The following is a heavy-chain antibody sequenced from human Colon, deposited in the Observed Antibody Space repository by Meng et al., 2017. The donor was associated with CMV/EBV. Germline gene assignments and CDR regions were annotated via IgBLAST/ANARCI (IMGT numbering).Heavy chain of an antibody. Sequence: SETLSLTCTVSGGSISSPSHYWGWIRHSPEKGLEWIGSIFYTGTTYYKPSLESRVTISIDTSKNEFSLKLRSVNAADTAVYHCARLSGYYSGGFFDFWGRGTLVTVSS. J-gene: IGHJ4*02. V-gene: IGHV4-39*07. D-gene: IGHD3-3*01. CDR3: ARLSGYYSGGFFDF. CDR2: IFYTGTT. CDR1: GGSISSPSHY.